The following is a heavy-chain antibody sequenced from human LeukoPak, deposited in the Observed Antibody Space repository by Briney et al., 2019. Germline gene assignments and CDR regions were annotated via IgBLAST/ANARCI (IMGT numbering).Heavy chain of an antibody. D-gene: IGHD3-16*01. V-gene: IGHV3-23*01. CDR3: ARGSRARNPGGIDY. J-gene: IGHJ4*02. Sequence: GGSLRLSCAASGFTFSNYVMIWVRQAPRRGLEWVSTITGSGANTYYADSVTGRFTISRDNSKNTLFLQMNSLRGEDTAVYYCARGSRARNPGGIDYWGQGTLVTVSS. CDR1: GFTFSNYV. CDR2: ITGSGANT.